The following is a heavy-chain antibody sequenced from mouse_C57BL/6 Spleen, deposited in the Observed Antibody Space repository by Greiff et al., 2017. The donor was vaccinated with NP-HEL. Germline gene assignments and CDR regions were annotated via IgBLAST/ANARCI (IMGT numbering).Heavy chain of an antibody. J-gene: IGHJ4*01. Sequence: EVKVVESGGGLVKPGGSLKLSCAASGFTFSSYAMSWVRQTPEKRLEWVATISDGGSYTYYPDNVKGRFTISRDNAKNNLYLQMSHLKSEDTAMYYCARRSYYAMDYWGQGTSVTVSS. CDR1: GFTFSSYA. CDR2: ISDGGSYT. V-gene: IGHV5-4*03. CDR3: ARRSYYAMDY.